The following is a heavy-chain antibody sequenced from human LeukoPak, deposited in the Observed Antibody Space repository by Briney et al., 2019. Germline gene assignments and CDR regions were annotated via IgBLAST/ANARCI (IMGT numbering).Heavy chain of an antibody. CDR2: VYYGRSP. CDR1: GDSISRSTYY. CDR3: ARSSGTGTFSY. V-gene: IGHV4-39*02. J-gene: IGHJ4*02. Sequence: SETLSLTCTVSGDSISRSTYYWAWIRQPPGKGPEWIGSVYYGRSPYFNPSLESRATISVDTSKNHFSLKMSSVTAADAAVYYCARSSGTGTFSYWGQGTLVTVSS. D-gene: IGHD6-25*01.